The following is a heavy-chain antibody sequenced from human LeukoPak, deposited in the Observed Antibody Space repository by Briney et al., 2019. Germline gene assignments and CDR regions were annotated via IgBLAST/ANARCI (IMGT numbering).Heavy chain of an antibody. CDR3: AMNWEAGGVDY. D-gene: IGHD3-16*01. CDR1: GGTFSSYA. J-gene: IGHJ4*02. V-gene: IGHV1-69*01. CDR2: IIPIFGTA. Sequence: SVKVSCKASGGTFSSYAISWVRQAPGQGLEWMGGIIPIFGTANYAQKLQGRVTITADESTSTAYMELSSLRSEDTAVYYCAMNWEAGGVDYWGQGTLVTVSS.